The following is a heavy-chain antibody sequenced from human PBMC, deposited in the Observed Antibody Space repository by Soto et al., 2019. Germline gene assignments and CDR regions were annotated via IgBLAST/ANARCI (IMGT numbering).Heavy chain of an antibody. CDR2: ISYDGSNK. CDR3: ARDQPPHPYYYASSGYYGRLGY. V-gene: IGHV3-30-3*01. D-gene: IGHD3-22*01. CDR1: GYTFSSYA. Sequence: QVQLVESGGGVVQPGRSLRLSCAASGYTFSSYAMHWVRQAPGKGLEWVAVISYDGSNKYYADSVKGRFTISRDNSKNTLYLQMNSLRAEDTAVYYCARDQPPHPYYYASSGYYGRLGYWGQGTLVTVSS. J-gene: IGHJ4*02.